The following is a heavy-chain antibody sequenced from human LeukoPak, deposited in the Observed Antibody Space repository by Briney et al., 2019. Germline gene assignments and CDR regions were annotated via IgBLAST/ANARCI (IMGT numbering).Heavy chain of an antibody. CDR2: INHSGST. D-gene: IGHD2-2*01. J-gene: IGHJ4*02. Sequence: ETLSLTCAVYGGSFSGYYWSWIRQPPGKGLEWIGEINHSGSTNYNPSLKSRVTISVDTSKNQFSLKLSSVTAADTAVYYCAADCSGTSCYLPIDYWGQGTLVTVSS. V-gene: IGHV4-34*01. CDR1: GGSFSGYY. CDR3: AADCSGTSCYLPIDY.